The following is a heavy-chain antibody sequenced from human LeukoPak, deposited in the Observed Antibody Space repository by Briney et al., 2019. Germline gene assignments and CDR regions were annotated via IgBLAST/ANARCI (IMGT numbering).Heavy chain of an antibody. J-gene: IGHJ4*02. V-gene: IGHV3-7*03. CDR1: GFTFSSYW. Sequence: PGGSLRLSCAASGFTFSSYWMNWARQAPGKGLEWVASINHNGNVNYYVDSVKGRFTISRDNAKNSLYLQMSNLRAEDTAVYFCAAANPYSSSWSYYFDYWGQGTLVTVSS. CDR2: INHNGNVN. D-gene: IGHD6-13*01. CDR3: AAANPYSSSWSYYFDY.